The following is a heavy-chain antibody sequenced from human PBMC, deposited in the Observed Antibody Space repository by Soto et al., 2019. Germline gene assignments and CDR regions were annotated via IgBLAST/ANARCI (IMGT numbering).Heavy chain of an antibody. Sequence: QVQLVESGGGVVQPGRSLRLSCAASGFTFSSYGXHWVRQAPGKGLEWVAVIWYDGSNKFYADSVKGRFTISRDNSKNTLYLQMNSLRAEDTAVYYCASQAGYSSGWYAADYWGQGTLVTVSS. V-gene: IGHV3-33*01. J-gene: IGHJ4*02. CDR1: GFTFSSYG. CDR2: IWYDGSNK. CDR3: ASQAGYSSGWYAADY. D-gene: IGHD6-19*01.